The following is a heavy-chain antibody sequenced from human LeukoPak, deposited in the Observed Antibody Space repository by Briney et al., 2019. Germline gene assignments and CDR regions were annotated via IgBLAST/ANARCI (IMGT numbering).Heavy chain of an antibody. V-gene: IGHV1-2*02. J-gene: IGHJ5*02. CDR1: GYTFTGYY. CDR2: INPNSGGT. D-gene: IGHD3-10*01. CDR3: ARVREGWFDP. Sequence: ASVKVSCKASGYTFTGYYMHWVRQAPGQGLEWMGWINPNSGGTVYAQKFQGRVTMTRDTSISTAYMELSSLRSDDTAVYYCARVREGWFDPWGQGTLVTVSS.